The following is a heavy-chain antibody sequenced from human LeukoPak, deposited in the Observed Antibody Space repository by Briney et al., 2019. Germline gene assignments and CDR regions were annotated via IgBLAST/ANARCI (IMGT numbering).Heavy chain of an antibody. CDR2: ISSDGTST. CDR3: AREAPPGSFDY. J-gene: IGHJ4*02. Sequence: GGSLRLSCAASGFTFSTYSMHWVRQDPGKGLESVSAISSDGTSTYYANSVKGRFTISRDNSKYTLYLQMGSLRPEDTAVYYCAREAPPGSFDYWGQGTLDTVSS. V-gene: IGHV3-64*01. D-gene: IGHD6-19*01. CDR1: GFTFSTYS.